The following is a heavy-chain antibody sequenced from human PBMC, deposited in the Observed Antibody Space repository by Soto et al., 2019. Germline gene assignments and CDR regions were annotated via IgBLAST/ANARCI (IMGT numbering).Heavy chain of an antibody. Sequence: ASVKVSCKASGYTFTSYGISWVRQGPGQGLEWMGWISAYNGKKSYAQKLQGRVTMTTDTPTSTAYMEMRSLRSDDTAVYYCARVVLEWYYYYYGMDVWGQGTTVTVSS. CDR2: ISAYNGKK. CDR1: GYTFTSYG. CDR3: ARVVLEWYYYYYGMDV. V-gene: IGHV1-18*01. J-gene: IGHJ6*02. D-gene: IGHD3-3*01.